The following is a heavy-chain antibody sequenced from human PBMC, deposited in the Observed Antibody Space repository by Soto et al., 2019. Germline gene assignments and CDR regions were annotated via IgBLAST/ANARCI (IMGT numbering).Heavy chain of an antibody. V-gene: IGHV3-23*01. CDR1: GFAISSYA. CDR3: LIETATDSADFDI. J-gene: IGHJ3*02. D-gene: IGHD2-15*01. CDR2: ISGRGGST. Sequence: GGSLRLPWVASGFAISSYASSWVRHAQGKGLEWVSAISGRGGSTYYADSVKGRFTISRDNSKKTLYLQMNSRRAEDTAVYYCLIETATDSADFDIRGQG.